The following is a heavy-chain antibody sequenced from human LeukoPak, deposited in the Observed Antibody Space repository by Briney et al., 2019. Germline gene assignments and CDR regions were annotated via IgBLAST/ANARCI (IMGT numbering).Heavy chain of an antibody. CDR2: MFYSGRT. D-gene: IGHD3-22*01. V-gene: IGHV4-59*08. Sequence: SETLSLTCTVSVGSISNYYWSWIRQTPGKGLEWIGSMFYSGRTHYNPSLKSRVTIAVDTSKNQFSLKLSPVTAADTDVYYCARLNPEETYHYDSSGYYRTASFDYWGQGSLVTVSS. J-gene: IGHJ4*02. CDR1: VGSISNYY. CDR3: ARLNPEETYHYDSSGYYRTASFDY.